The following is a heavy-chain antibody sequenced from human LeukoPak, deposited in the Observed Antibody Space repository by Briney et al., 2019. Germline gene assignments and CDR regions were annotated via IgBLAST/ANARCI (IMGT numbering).Heavy chain of an antibody. Sequence: GGTLRLSCAASGFTFSSYAMSWVRQAPGKGLEWVSAISGSGGSTYYADSVKGRFTISRDNSKNTLYLQMNSLRAEDTAVYYCAKFSGSGLSFDYWGQGTLVTVSS. V-gene: IGHV3-23*01. CDR2: ISGSGGST. CDR1: GFTFSSYA. D-gene: IGHD6-19*01. J-gene: IGHJ4*02. CDR3: AKFSGSGLSFDY.